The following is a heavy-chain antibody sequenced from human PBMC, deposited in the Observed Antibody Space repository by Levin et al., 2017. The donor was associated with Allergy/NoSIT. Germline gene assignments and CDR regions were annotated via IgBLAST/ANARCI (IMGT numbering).Heavy chain of an antibody. J-gene: IGHJ6*03. D-gene: IGHD2-15*01. CDR1: GFTFSSYG. CDR2: ISYDGSNK. CDR3: AKVGVAAFYYYYYYMDV. Sequence: GESLKISCAASGFTFSSYGMHWVRQAPGKGLEWVAVISYDGSNKYYADSVKGRFTISRDNSKNTLYLQMNSLRAEDTAVYYCAKVGVAAFYYYYYYMDVWGKGTTVTVSS. V-gene: IGHV3-30*18.